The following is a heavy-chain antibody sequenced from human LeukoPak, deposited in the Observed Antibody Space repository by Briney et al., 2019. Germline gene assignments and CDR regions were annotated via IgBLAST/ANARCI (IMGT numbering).Heavy chain of an antibody. Sequence: GGSLGLSCAASGFTFSDYYMSWIRQAPGKGLEWVSYLSSIGSAIYYADSVKGRFTISRDNAKNSLYLQMNSLRAEDTAVYYCARADYGGNSGGVWFDYWGQGTLVSVSS. CDR2: LSSIGSAI. V-gene: IGHV3-11*01. D-gene: IGHD4-23*01. CDR3: ARADYGGNSGGVWFDY. CDR1: GFTFSDYY. J-gene: IGHJ4*02.